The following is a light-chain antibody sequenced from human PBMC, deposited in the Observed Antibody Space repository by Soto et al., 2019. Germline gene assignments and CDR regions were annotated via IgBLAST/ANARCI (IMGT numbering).Light chain of an antibody. CDR1: QGISSY. CDR3: QQFNDYPIT. V-gene: IGKV1-9*01. Sequence: DIQLTQSPSFLSASVGDRVTITCRASQGISSYLAWYQQGPGKAPKLLMYAASTLQRGVPSRFSGSGSGTEFTLAISSLQPEDFATYYCQQFNDYPITFGQGTRLEIK. J-gene: IGKJ5*01. CDR2: AAS.